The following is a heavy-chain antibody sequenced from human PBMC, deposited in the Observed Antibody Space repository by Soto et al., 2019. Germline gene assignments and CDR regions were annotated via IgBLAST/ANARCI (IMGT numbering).Heavy chain of an antibody. D-gene: IGHD6-19*01. Sequence: GGALRLSCAASGFTVSRNYMSWVRQAPGKGLEWVSVIYSGGSTYYADSVKGRFTISRHNSKNTLYLQMNSLRADDTAVYYCARRGAAVVGTTTGRYYYMDVWGKGTTVTVSS. V-gene: IGHV3-53*04. CDR3: ARRGAAVVGTTTGRYYYMDV. J-gene: IGHJ6*03. CDR1: GFTVSRNY. CDR2: IYSGGST.